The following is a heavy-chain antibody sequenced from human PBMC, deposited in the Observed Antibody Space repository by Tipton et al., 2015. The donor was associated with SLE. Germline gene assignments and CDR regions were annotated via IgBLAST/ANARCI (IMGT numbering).Heavy chain of an antibody. D-gene: IGHD1/OR15-1a*01. CDR3: ARENWHIPPGTFDI. CDR2: SDKSGNT. V-gene: IGHV4-61*09. Sequence: TLSLTCEVSDFSISSSTYYWAWIRRPAGKGLEWIGHSDKSGNTDYRPSLRSRVTISVDTSSNQFSLKLRSVTAADTAIYYCARENWHIPPGTFDIWGQGTVVTVSS. CDR1: DFSISSSTYY. J-gene: IGHJ3*02.